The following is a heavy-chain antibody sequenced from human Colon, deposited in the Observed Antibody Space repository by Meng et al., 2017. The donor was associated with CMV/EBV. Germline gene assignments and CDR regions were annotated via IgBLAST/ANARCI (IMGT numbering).Heavy chain of an antibody. CDR2: ISRSGTPI. J-gene: IGHJ4*02. D-gene: IGHD6-19*01. Sequence: GGSLRLSCAASGFTFSDYYMSWIRQTPGKGLEWVSYISRSGTPIYYADSVKGRFTISRDNSKNTLYLQMNSLRAEDTAVYYCARGAYSSGWYPYFDYWGQGTLVTVSS. CDR3: ARGAYSSGWYPYFDY. V-gene: IGHV3-11*04. CDR1: GFTFSDYY.